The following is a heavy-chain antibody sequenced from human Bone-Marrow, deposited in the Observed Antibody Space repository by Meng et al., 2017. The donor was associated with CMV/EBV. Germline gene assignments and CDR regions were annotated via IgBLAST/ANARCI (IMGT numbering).Heavy chain of an antibody. CDR1: GFTFSNAW. V-gene: IGHV3-21*01. Sequence: GESLKISCAASGFTFSNAWMSWVRQAPGKGLEWVSSISSSSSYIYYADSVKGRFTISRDNAKNSVYLQMNSLRAEDTAVYYCARGLRIVGATDIDYWGQGTLVTVSS. CDR3: ARGLRIVGATDIDY. J-gene: IGHJ4*02. CDR2: ISSSSSYI. D-gene: IGHD1-26*01.